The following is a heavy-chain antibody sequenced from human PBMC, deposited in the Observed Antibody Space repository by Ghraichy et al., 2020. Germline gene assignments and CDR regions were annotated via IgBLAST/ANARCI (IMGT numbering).Heavy chain of an antibody. V-gene: IGHV2-5*02. CDR3: AHLEYNSPVVLACLITGYHPTSVTVTWYMGTQSQPQRTFPEIQRRDSYYM. CDR1: GFSLSTSGVG. D-gene: IGHD6-6*01. Sequence: SGPTLVKPTQTLTLTCTFSGFSLSTSGVGVGWIRQPPGKALEWLALIYWDDDKRYSPSLKSRLTITKDTSKNQVVLTMTNMDPVDTATYYCAHLEYNSPVVLACLITGYHPTSVTVTWYMGTQSQPQRTFPEIQRRDSYYM. CDR2: IYWDDDK. J-gene: IGHJ6*03.